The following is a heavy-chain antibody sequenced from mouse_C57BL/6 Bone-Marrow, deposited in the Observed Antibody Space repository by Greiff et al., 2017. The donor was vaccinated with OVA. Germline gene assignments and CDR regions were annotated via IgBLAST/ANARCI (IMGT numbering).Heavy chain of an antibody. J-gene: IGHJ4*01. V-gene: IGHV1-80*01. D-gene: IGHD2-4*01. Sequence: QVHVKQSGAELVKPGASVKISCKASGYAFSSYWMNWVKQRPGKGLEWIGQIYPGDGDTNYNGKFKGKATLTADKSSSTAYMQLSSLTSEDSAVYFCARTYDYDGMDYWGQGTSVTVSS. CDR3: ARTYDYDGMDY. CDR1: GYAFSSYW. CDR2: IYPGDGDT.